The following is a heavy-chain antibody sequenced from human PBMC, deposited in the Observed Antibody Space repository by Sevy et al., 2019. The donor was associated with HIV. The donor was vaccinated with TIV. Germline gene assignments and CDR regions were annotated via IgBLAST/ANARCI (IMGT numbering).Heavy chain of an antibody. V-gene: IGHV3-9*01. CDR1: GFTFDDYA. D-gene: IGHD6-13*01. CDR3: AKDKSSSPGYYYMDV. J-gene: IGHJ6*03. Sequence: GGSLRLSCAASGFTFDDYAMHWVRQAPGKGLEWVSGISWNSGSIGYADSVKGRFTISRDNAKNSLYLQMNSLRAEDTALYYCAKDKSSSPGYYYMDVWGKGTTVTVSS. CDR2: ISWNSGSI.